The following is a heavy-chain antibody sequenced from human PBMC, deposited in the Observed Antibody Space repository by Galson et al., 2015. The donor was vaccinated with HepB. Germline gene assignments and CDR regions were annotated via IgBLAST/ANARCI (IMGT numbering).Heavy chain of an antibody. J-gene: IGHJ3*02. Sequence: QSGAEVKKPGESLKISCKGSGYSFTSYWIGWVRQMPGKGLEWMGIIYPGDSDTRYSPSFQGQVTISADKSISTAYLQWSSLKASDTAMYYCARQPRYSYGFACAFDIWGQGTMVTVSS. CDR2: IYPGDSDT. CDR1: GYSFTSYW. CDR3: ARQPRYSYGFACAFDI. V-gene: IGHV5-51*01. D-gene: IGHD5-18*01.